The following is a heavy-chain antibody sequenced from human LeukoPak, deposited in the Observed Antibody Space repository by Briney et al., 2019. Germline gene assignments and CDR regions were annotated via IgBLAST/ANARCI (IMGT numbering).Heavy chain of an antibody. D-gene: IGHD1-26*01. CDR2: FGLEDGET. CDR1: GYSLTELS. CDR3: AKGGYYYGLDV. V-gene: IGHV1-24*01. Sequence: ASVKVSCKVSGYSLTELSMHWVRQAPGKGLEWMGGFGLEDGETVYAQKFQGRVSMTEDTSTDTAYMELSSLSSEDTAVYYCAKGGYYYGLDVWGQGTTVTVSS. J-gene: IGHJ6*02.